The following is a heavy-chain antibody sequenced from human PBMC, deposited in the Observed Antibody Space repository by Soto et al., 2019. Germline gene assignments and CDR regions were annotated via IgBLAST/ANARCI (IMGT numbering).Heavy chain of an antibody. Sequence: EAQLVESGGGLVQPGGSLRLSCEASGFTFTNYWMSWVRQAPGKGLEWVANIKKDGSETYYVESVKGRFTISRDNAKKSLFLQMNSRRGDDTAVYYCGKGQWLDDYWGQGTLVTVSS. D-gene: IGHD6-19*01. V-gene: IGHV3-7*01. CDR2: IKKDGSET. CDR1: GFTFTNYW. J-gene: IGHJ4*02. CDR3: GKGQWLDDY.